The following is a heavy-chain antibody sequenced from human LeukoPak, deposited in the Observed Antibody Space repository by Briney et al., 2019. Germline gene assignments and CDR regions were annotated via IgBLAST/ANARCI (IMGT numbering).Heavy chain of an antibody. Sequence: PGGSLRLSCAASGFTFSSYGMHWVRQAPGKGLEWVAVISYDGSNKYYADSVKGRFTISRDNSKNTLYLQMNSLRAEDTAVYYCAKDRDSSGWYPPYGMDVWGQGTTVTVSS. CDR2: ISYDGSNK. CDR3: AKDRDSSGWYPPYGMDV. D-gene: IGHD6-19*01. V-gene: IGHV3-30*18. CDR1: GFTFSSYG. J-gene: IGHJ6*02.